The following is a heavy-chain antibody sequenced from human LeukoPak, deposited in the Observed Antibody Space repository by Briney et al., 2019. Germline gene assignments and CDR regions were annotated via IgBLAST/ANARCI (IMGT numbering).Heavy chain of an antibody. CDR2: IKQDGSEK. V-gene: IGHV3-7*03. D-gene: IGHD6-19*01. J-gene: IGHJ4*02. CDR1: GFTFSSYW. CDR3: ARVRGPYSSGWYYFDY. Sequence: PGGSLRLSCAVSGFTFSSYWMSWVRQAPGKGLEWVANIKQDGSEKYYVDSVEGRFTISRDNAKNSLYLQMNSLRAEDTAVYYCARVRGPYSSGWYYFDYWGQGTLVTVSS.